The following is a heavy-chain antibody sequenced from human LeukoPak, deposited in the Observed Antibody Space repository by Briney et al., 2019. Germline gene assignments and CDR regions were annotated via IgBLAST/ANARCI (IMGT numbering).Heavy chain of an antibody. CDR2: IKQDGSEK. J-gene: IGHJ4*02. V-gene: IGHV3-7*01. CDR1: GFTFSSYW. D-gene: IGHD3-10*01. Sequence: PGGSLRLSCVASGFTFSSYWMSWVRQAPGKGLEWVANIKQDGSEKYYVDSVKGRFTISRDNAKNSLYLQMNSLRAADTAVYYGARDMGFGELVFDYWGQGTLVTVSS. CDR3: ARDMGFGELVFDY.